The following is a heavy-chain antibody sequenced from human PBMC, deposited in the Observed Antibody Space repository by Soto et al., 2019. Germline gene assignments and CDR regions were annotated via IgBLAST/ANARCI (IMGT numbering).Heavy chain of an antibody. D-gene: IGHD6-19*01. J-gene: IGHJ4*02. Sequence: SETLSLTCTVSGGSISSGGYYWSWIRQHPGKGMEWIGYIYYSGSTYYNPSLKSRVTISVDTSKNQFSMKLSSVTAADTAVYYCARDLAVAGHFDYWGQGTLVTVSS. CDR1: GGSISSGGYY. V-gene: IGHV4-31*03. CDR2: IYYSGST. CDR3: ARDLAVAGHFDY.